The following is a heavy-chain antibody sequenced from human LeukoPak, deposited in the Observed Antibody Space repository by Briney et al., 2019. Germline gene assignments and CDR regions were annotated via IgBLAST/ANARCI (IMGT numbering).Heavy chain of an antibody. Sequence: SVKVSCKASGGSFSSYAISWVRQAPGQGLEWMGGIIPIFGTANYAQKFQGRVTITADESTSTAYMELSSLRSEDTAVYYCAVWFGELSPFDYWGQGTLVTVSS. D-gene: IGHD3-10*01. J-gene: IGHJ4*02. CDR3: AVWFGELSPFDY. V-gene: IGHV1-69*01. CDR2: IIPIFGTA. CDR1: GGSFSSYA.